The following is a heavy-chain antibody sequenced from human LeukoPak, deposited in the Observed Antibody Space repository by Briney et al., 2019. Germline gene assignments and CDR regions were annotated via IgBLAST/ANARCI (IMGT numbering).Heavy chain of an antibody. V-gene: IGHV4-4*07. CDR1: GGSISSYY. CDR3: ARRSSSDAFDI. J-gene: IGHJ3*02. Sequence: SETLSLTCTVSGGSISSYYWSWIRQPAGEGLEWIGRLHTSGSTHYNPSLKSRVTISVDTSKNQFSLKLSSVTAADTAVYYCARRSSSDAFDIWGQGTMVTVSS. CDR2: LHTSGST.